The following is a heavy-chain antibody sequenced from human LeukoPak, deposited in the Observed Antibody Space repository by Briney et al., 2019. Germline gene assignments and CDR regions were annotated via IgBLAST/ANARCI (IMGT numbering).Heavy chain of an antibody. Sequence: PGGSLRLSCAASGFTFNSYAMSWVRQAPGKGLEWVSGISGSGSSTHYADSVKGRFTISRDNSKNTVYLQMNSLRVEDTAVYYCAKDRSTVVTSASGFDYWGQGTLVTVSS. CDR3: AKDRSTVVTSASGFDY. J-gene: IGHJ4*02. D-gene: IGHD4-23*01. V-gene: IGHV3-23*01. CDR2: ISGSGSST. CDR1: GFTFNSYA.